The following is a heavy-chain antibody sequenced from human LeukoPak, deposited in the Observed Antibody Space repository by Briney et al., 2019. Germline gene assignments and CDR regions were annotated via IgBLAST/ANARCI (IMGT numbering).Heavy chain of an antibody. J-gene: IGHJ4*02. CDR1: GFSFSTYW. CDR3: ATSLDTAAGPY. CDR2: IRYDGSAT. Sequence: GGSLRLSCAASGFSFSTYWMTWVRQAPGKGLEWLANIRYDGSATYYVNSVKGRFTISRDNAKTSLFLQMNSLRVEDTALYYCATSLDTAAGPYWGRGTLVTVSS. D-gene: IGHD5-18*01. V-gene: IGHV3-7*01.